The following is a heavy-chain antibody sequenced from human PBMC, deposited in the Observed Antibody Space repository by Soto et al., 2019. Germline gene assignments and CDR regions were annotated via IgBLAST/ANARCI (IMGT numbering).Heavy chain of an antibody. D-gene: IGHD1-26*01. CDR3: GRGQTVGVTAPDS. CDR2: FYTDGRT. Sequence: EVQLVASGGGLIQPGGSLRLSCAASGFSVSSKYMSWFRQAPGKGLEWVSVFYTDGRTFYAESVKGRFTISRDNSENTIYHQMNSLRAEDTAVYYCGRGQTVGVTAPDSWGQGTLVTVSS. J-gene: IGHJ4*02. CDR1: GFSVSSKY. V-gene: IGHV3-53*01.